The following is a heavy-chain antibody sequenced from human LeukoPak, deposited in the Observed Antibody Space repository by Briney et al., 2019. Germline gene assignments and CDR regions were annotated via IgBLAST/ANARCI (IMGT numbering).Heavy chain of an antibody. V-gene: IGHV3-23*01. Sequence: GGSLRLSCAASGFTFSSYAMSWVRQAPGKGLEWVSAISGSGGSTYYADSVKGRFTISRDNSENTLYLQMNSLRAEDTAVYYCALNKYGDYEEYYFDYWGQGTLVTVSS. CDR3: ALNKYGDYEEYYFDY. D-gene: IGHD4-17*01. J-gene: IGHJ4*02. CDR1: GFTFSSYA. CDR2: ISGSGGST.